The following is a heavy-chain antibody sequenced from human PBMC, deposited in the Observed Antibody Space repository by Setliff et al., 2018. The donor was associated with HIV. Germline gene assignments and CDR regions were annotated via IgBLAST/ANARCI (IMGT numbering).Heavy chain of an antibody. CDR3: ATDRTQTGMNMVRGRLTDPARYPLDY. V-gene: IGHV1-8*02. Sequence: ASVKVSCKASGYSFTNYDIYWVRQAAGQGLEWMGWMNPNSGNTGYAQKFQGRVTMTRDTSINTAYMELRSLRSDDTAVYYCATDRTQTGMNMVRGRLTDPARYPLDYWGQGTLVTVSS. CDR1: GYSFTNYD. D-gene: IGHD3-10*01. J-gene: IGHJ4*02. CDR2: MNPNSGNT.